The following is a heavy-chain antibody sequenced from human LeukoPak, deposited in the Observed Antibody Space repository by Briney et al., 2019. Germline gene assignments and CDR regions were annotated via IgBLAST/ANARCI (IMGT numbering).Heavy chain of an antibody. J-gene: IGHJ4*02. Sequence: GGSLRLSCAASGFTFSSYDMHWVRQATGKVLEWVSAIGTAGDPYYPGSVKGRFTISRENAKNSLYLQMNSLRAGDTAVYYCARANSRADSSSWHSYYFDYWGQGTLVTVSS. CDR2: IGTAGDP. CDR1: GFTFSSYD. CDR3: ARANSRADSSSWHSYYFDY. D-gene: IGHD6-13*01. V-gene: IGHV3-13*05.